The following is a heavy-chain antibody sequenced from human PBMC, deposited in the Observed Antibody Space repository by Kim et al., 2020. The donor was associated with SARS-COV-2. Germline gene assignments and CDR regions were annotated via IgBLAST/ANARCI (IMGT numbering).Heavy chain of an antibody. V-gene: IGHV1-69*13. J-gene: IGHJ2*01. CDR2: IIPIFGTA. CDR3: ARDGEYSSSSRWYFDL. Sequence: SVKVSCKASGGTFSSYAISWVRQAPGQGLEWMGGIIPIFGTANYAQKFQGRVTITADESTSTAYMELSSLRSEDTAVYYCARDGEYSSSSRWYFDLWGRGTLVTVSS. D-gene: IGHD6-6*01. CDR1: GGTFSSYA.